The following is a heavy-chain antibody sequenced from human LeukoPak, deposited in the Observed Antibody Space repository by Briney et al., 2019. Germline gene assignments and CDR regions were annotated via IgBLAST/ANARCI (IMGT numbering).Heavy chain of an antibody. CDR2: ISYDGSNK. V-gene: IGHV3-30-3*01. D-gene: IGHD6-13*01. CDR3: ARVIAAAGNTLYYYYGMDV. J-gene: IGHJ6*02. CDR1: GFTFSSYA. Sequence: GGSLRLSCAASGFTFSSYAMHWVRQAPGKGLEWVAVISYDGSNKYYADSVKGRFTISRDNSKNTLYLQMNSLRAEDTAVYYYARVIAAAGNTLYYYYGMDVWGQGTTITVSS.